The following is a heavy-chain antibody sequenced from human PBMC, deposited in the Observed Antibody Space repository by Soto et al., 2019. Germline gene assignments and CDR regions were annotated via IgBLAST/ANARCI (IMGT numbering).Heavy chain of an antibody. V-gene: IGHV3-33*01. D-gene: IGHD2-15*01. CDR1: GFTFRSQG. Sequence: GSLRLSCAASGFTFRSQGIHWVRPAPGKGLEGVAIIWYDGSNKYYADSVKGRFTISRDNSKNTLYLQMNSLKTEDTAVYYCTTDQRVGYCSGGSCYYYYYGMDVWGQGTTVTVSS. J-gene: IGHJ6*02. CDR2: IWYDGSNK. CDR3: TTDQRVGYCSGGSCYYYYYGMDV.